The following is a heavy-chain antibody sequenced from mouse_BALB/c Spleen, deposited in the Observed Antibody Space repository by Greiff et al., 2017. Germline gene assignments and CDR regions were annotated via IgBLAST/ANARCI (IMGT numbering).Heavy chain of an antibody. V-gene: IGHV1-69*02. D-gene: IGHD2-1*01. CDR3: TREGDGNYDAMDY. CDR2: IYPSDSYT. J-gene: IGHJ4*01. CDR1: GYTFTSYW. Sequence: QVQLQQPGAELVRPGASVKLSCKASGYTFTSYWINWVKQRPGQGLEWIGNIYPSDSYTNYNQKFKDKATLTVDKSSSTAYMQLSSPTSEDSAVYYCTREGDGNYDAMDYWGQGTSVTVSS.